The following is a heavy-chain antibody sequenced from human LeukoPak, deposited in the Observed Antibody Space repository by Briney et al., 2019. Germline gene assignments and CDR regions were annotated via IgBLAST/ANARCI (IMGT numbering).Heavy chain of an antibody. V-gene: IGHV4-39*07. CDR2: IYYSGST. D-gene: IGHD4-17*01. J-gene: IGHJ4*02. Sequence: KPSETLSLTCTVSGGSISSSSYYWGWIRQPPGKGLEWIGSIYYSGSTYYNPSLKSRVTISVDTSKNQFSLKLSSVTAADTAVYYCARVVYDYGDSRIDYWGQGTLVTVSS. CDR3: ARVVYDYGDSRIDY. CDR1: GGSISSSSYY.